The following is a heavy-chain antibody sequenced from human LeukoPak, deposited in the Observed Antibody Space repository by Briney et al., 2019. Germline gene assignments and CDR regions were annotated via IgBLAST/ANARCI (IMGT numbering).Heavy chain of an antibody. J-gene: IGHJ5*02. Sequence: SETLSLTCTVSGGSISNYYWIWVRQPPGKGLEWMGHISYRGGTNYNPSLRSRVTMSVDTSKNQFSLKVTSVTAADTAVYYCARGHDGVVGWFAPWGRGTLVTVSS. D-gene: IGHD4-17*01. V-gene: IGHV4-59*01. CDR2: ISYRGGT. CDR3: ARGHDGVVGWFAP. CDR1: GGSISNYY.